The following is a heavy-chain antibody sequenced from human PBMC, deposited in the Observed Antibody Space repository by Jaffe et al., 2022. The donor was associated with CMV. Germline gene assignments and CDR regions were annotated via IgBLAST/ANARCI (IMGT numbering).Heavy chain of an antibody. V-gene: IGHV3-30*18. Sequence: QVQLVESGGGVVQPGRSLRLSCAASGFTFSSYGMHWVRQAPGKGLEWVAVISYDGSNKYYADSVKGRFTISRDNSKNTLYLQMNSLRAEDTAVYYCAKQITPNMIVVVDYGMDVWGQGTTVTVSS. J-gene: IGHJ6*02. CDR3: AKQITPNMIVVVDYGMDV. D-gene: IGHD3-22*01. CDR1: GFTFSSYG. CDR2: ISYDGSNK.